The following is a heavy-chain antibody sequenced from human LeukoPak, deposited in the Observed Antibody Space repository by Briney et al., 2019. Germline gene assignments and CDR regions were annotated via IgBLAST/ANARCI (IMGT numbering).Heavy chain of an antibody. CDR1: GFTFMNYV. D-gene: IGHD3-10*01. CDR2: IRLGGGLT. V-gene: IGHV3-23*01. Sequence: GGSPRLSCLGSGFTFMNYVMAWVRQAPGKGLEWVSSIRLGGGLTHSADPVKGRFIISRDMNTLFLQMNNLRPEDTAMYYCARKITMVRGPLIKGYFDLWGRGTLVSVSS. CDR3: ARKITMVRGPLIKGYFDL. J-gene: IGHJ2*01.